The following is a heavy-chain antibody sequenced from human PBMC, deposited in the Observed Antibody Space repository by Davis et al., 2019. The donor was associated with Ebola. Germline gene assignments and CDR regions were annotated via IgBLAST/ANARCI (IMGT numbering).Heavy chain of an antibody. CDR3: ARTYGPYAFDI. D-gene: IGHD4-17*01. Sequence: MPGGSLRLSCAVYGGSFSGYYWSWIRQPPGKGLEWIGEINHSGSTNYNPSLKSRVTISVDTSKNQFSLKLSSVTAADTAVYYCARTYGPYAFDIWGQGTMVTVSS. CDR1: GGSFSGYY. J-gene: IGHJ3*02. CDR2: INHSGST. V-gene: IGHV4-34*01.